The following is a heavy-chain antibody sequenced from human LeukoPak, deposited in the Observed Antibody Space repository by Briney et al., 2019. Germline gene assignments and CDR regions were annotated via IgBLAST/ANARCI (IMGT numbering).Heavy chain of an antibody. Sequence: SETLSLTCTVSGGSVSSGSNYWSWIRPPPGKGLEWIGYIHYSGSTSHNPALKSRVTISVDTSKNQFSLKLSSVTAADTAVYYCARVLYGSGTYYFDYWGQGTLVTVSS. CDR2: IHYSGST. V-gene: IGHV4-61*01. J-gene: IGHJ4*02. CDR1: GGSVSSGSNY. D-gene: IGHD3-10*01. CDR3: ARVLYGSGTYYFDY.